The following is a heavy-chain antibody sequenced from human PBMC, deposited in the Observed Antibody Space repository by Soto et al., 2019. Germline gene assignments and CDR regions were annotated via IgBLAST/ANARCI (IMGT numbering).Heavy chain of an antibody. Sequence: ASVKVSCKASGYTFTSYYMHWVRQAPGQGLEWMGIINPSGGSTSYAQKFQGRVTITTDTSTSTAYMELSSLRSEDTAVYYCAGDDSSSNAFDIWAQGTMVTVSS. J-gene: IGHJ3*02. CDR3: AGDDSSSNAFDI. D-gene: IGHD6-6*01. V-gene: IGHV1-46*01. CDR2: INPSGGST. CDR1: GYTFTSYY.